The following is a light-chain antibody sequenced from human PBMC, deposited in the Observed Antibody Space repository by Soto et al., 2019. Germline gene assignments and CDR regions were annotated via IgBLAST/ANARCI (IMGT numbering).Light chain of an antibody. V-gene: IGLV2-14*03. CDR1: TSDVGGYNY. Sequence: QSALTQPASVSGSPGQSITISCSGTTSDVGGYNYVSWYQQHPGKAPKLMIYDVSNRPPGVSNRFSGSKSGNTASLTISGCQAEDDADYYCSSYTSSSVVFGGGTKLTAL. CDR3: SSYTSSSVV. CDR2: DVS. J-gene: IGLJ2*01.